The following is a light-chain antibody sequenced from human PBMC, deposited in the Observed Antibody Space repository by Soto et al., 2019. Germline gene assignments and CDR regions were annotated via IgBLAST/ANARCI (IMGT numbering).Light chain of an antibody. J-gene: IGKJ3*01. CDR3: QQYDGY. Sequence: DIQMTQSPSTLAASVGDRVTITCRASQNINRWLAWYQQKPGKAPKVLIYDASSLKSGVPSRFSVSGSGTEFTLTITSLQPDDFETYYCQQYDGYFGPGTKVDFK. V-gene: IGKV1-5*01. CDR1: QNINRW. CDR2: DAS.